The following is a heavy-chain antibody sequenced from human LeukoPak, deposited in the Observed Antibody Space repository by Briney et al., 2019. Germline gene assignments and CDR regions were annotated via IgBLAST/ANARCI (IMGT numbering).Heavy chain of an antibody. V-gene: IGHV3-9*01. CDR2: ISWNSGSI. CDR1: GFTFDDYA. CDR3: ARDRVRGVNNDAFDI. Sequence: GGSLRLSCAASGFTFDDYAMHWVRQAPGKGLEWVSGISWNSGSIGYADSVKGRFTISRDNSKNTLYLQMNSLRAEDTAVYYCARDRVRGVNNDAFDIWGQGTMVTVSS. J-gene: IGHJ3*02. D-gene: IGHD3-10*01.